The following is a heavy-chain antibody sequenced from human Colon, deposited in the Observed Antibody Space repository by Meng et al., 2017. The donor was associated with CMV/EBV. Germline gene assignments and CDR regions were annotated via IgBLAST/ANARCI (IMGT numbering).Heavy chain of an antibody. D-gene: IGHD2-15*01. CDR3: ARARAAPYNWFDP. J-gene: IGHJ5*02. Sequence: ASVKVSCKASGYTFTSYDINWVRQATGQGLEWMGWMNPNSGNTGYAQKFQGRVTMTRNTSISTAYMELSSLRSEDTAVYYCARARAAPYNWFDPWGQGTLVTVLL. CDR1: GYTFTSYD. CDR2: MNPNSGNT. V-gene: IGHV1-8*01.